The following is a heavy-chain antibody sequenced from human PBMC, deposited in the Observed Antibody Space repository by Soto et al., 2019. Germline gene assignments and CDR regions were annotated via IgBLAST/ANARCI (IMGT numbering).Heavy chain of an antibody. V-gene: IGHV3-53*01. CDR3: ARDALGLDA. CDR2: LTANGNT. J-gene: IGHJ6*02. CDR1: GFAVSATY. Sequence: LRLSCVVSGFAVSATYMSWVRQAPGQGLEWVSVLTANGNTIYADAVKGRFTVSRDISKNTVYLQLNSVTVEDTGLYYCARDALGLDAWGQGTTVTVS.